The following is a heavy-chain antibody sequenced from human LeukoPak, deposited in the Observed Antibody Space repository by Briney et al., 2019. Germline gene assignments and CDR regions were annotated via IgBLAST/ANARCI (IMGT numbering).Heavy chain of an antibody. CDR3: ARAKYSSSSRLYYYYGMDV. Sequence: SQTLSLTCAVSGVSISSGGYSWSWIRQPPGKGLEWIGYIYHSGSTYYNPSLKSRVTISVDRSKNQFSLKLSSVTAADTAVYYCARAKYSSSSRLYYYYGMDVWGKGTTVTVSS. CDR2: IYHSGST. J-gene: IGHJ6*04. V-gene: IGHV4-30-2*01. D-gene: IGHD6-13*01. CDR1: GVSISSGGYS.